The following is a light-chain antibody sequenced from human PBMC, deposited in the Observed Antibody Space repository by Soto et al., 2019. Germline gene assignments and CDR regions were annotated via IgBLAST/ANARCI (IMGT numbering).Light chain of an antibody. CDR2: GAS. CDR3: QQFSSYPLT. V-gene: IGKV3-20*01. Sequence: ESVLTQSPGTLSLSPGERATLSCRASQSISSSYLAWYQQKPGQAPRLLIYGASNRATDIPDRFSGSGSGTDFALTISRLEPEDFAVYYCQQFSSYPLTFGGGTKVDIK. J-gene: IGKJ4*01. CDR1: QSISSSY.